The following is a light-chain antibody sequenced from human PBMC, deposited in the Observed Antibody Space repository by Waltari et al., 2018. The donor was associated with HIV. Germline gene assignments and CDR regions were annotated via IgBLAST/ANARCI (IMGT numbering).Light chain of an antibody. Sequence: QSALTQPASVSGSPGQSITISCTGTSSDVGGYNYVSWYQQPPGKAPKLMIYAVSNRPSGVSNRFSGSKSGNTASLTISGLQAEDEADYYCSSYTSSNTLVVFGGGTKLTVL. CDR2: AVS. J-gene: IGLJ2*01. V-gene: IGLV2-14*01. CDR3: SSYTSSNTLVV. CDR1: SSDVGGYNY.